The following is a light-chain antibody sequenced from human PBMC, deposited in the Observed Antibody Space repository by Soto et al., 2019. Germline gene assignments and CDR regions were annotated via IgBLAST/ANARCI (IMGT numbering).Light chain of an antibody. CDR3: QQYNNYGSWT. Sequence: DIQMTQSPSTLSASVGDRVTITCRASQSISGWLAWYQQKPGKAPKLLIYKASSLESGVPSRSSGSGSGTEFTLTISSLQPDDFATFYCQQYNNYGSWTFGQGTKVDIK. CDR2: KAS. J-gene: IGKJ1*01. V-gene: IGKV1-5*03. CDR1: QSISGW.